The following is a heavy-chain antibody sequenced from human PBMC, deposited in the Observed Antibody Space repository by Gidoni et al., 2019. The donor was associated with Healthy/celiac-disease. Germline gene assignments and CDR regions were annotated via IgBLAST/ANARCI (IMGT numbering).Heavy chain of an antibody. J-gene: IGHJ5*02. CDR3: ASAVIAAAGTARFDP. Sequence: QLQLQESGPGLVKPSETPSLTCTVSGGSISSSSYYWGWIRQPPGKGLEWIGSIYYSGSTYYNPSLKSRVTISVDTSKNQFSLKLSSVTAADTAVYYCASAVIAAAGTARFDPWGQGTLVTVSS. CDR1: GGSISSSSYY. D-gene: IGHD6-13*01. V-gene: IGHV4-39*01. CDR2: IYYSGST.